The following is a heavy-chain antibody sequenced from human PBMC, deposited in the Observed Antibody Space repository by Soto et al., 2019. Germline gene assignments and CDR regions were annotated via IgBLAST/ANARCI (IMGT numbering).Heavy chain of an antibody. D-gene: IGHD1-26*01. CDR2: IYYSGST. Sequence: QVRLQESGPGLVKPSETLSLSCLVSGDSVGNGPYYWSWIRQSPGEGLEWIAYIYYSGSTNVNPSLESRVNISIDMSMNQFFLELRSVTAADAAVYFCARVGSSCHSGGCYYYCGLGVWGQGTTVAISS. J-gene: IGHJ6*02. CDR3: ARVGSSCHSGGCYYYCGLGV. CDR1: GDSVGNGPYY. V-gene: IGHV4-61*01.